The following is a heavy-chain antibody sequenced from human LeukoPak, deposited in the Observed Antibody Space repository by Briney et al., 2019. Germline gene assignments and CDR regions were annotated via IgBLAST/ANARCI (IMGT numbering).Heavy chain of an antibody. CDR3: ARDARGQYDYVWGSYRPPTDWFDP. D-gene: IGHD3-16*02. V-gene: IGHV4-39*07. CDR1: GGSISSSSYY. Sequence: SETLSLTCTVSGGSISSSSYYWGWIRQPPGKGLGWIGSIYYSGSTYYNPSLKSRVTISVDTSKNQFSLKLSSVTAADTAVYYCARDARGQYDYVWGSYRPPTDWFDPWGQGTLVTVSS. CDR2: IYYSGST. J-gene: IGHJ5*02.